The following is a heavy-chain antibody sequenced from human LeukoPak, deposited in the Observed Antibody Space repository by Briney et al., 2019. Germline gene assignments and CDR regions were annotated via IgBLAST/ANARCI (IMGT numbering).Heavy chain of an antibody. CDR1: GFTFNNAW. V-gene: IGHV3-21*01. Sequence: GGSLRLSCAASGFTFNNAWMSWVRQAPGKGLEWVSSISSSSSYIYYADSVKGRFTISRDNAKNSLYLQMNSLRAEDTAVYYCARDLALPYCSGGSCYSPDDYYYYYGMDVWGQGTTVTVSS. D-gene: IGHD2-15*01. CDR2: ISSSSSYI. J-gene: IGHJ6*02. CDR3: ARDLALPYCSGGSCYSPDDYYYYYGMDV.